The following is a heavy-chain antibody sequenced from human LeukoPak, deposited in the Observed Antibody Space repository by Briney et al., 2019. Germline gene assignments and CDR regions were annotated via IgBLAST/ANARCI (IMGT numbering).Heavy chain of an antibody. Sequence: GGSLRLSCAASGFTFSSYAMNWVRQAPGKGLEWVSAISEGGESTYYADSVKGRFTMSRDNSKSTLYLEMNSLRAEDTAIYYCAKGEGGFCSSTSCSTFFDYWGQGTLVTVSS. CDR1: GFTFSSYA. D-gene: IGHD2-2*01. J-gene: IGHJ4*02. V-gene: IGHV3-23*01. CDR2: ISEGGEST. CDR3: AKGEGGFCSSTSCSTFFDY.